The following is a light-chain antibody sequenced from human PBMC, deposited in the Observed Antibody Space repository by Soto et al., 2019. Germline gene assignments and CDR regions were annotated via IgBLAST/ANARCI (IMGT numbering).Light chain of an antibody. CDR1: SSDFVDYNY. V-gene: IGLV2-14*03. CDR2: DVT. J-gene: IGLJ2*01. Sequence: QSALTQPASVSGSPGQSITISCTGTSSDFVDYNYVSWYQQHPGKAPKLMIYDVTNRPSGVSTRFSGSKSDNTASLTISGLQAEDEADYHCSSYTSSSTVLFGGGTKVTVL. CDR3: SSYTSSSTVL.